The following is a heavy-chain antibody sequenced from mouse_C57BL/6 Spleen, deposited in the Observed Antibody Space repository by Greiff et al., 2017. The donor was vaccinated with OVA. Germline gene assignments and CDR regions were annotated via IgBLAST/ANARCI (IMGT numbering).Heavy chain of an antibody. J-gene: IGHJ1*03. D-gene: IGHD1-1*01. Sequence: QVKLVESGPGLVQPSQSLSITCTVSGFSLTSYGVHWVRQSPGKGLEWLGVIWSGGSTDYNAAFISRLSISKDNSKSQVFFKMNSLQADDTAIYYCARGHYGSSYGYFDVWGTGTTVTVSS. CDR2: IWSGGST. CDR1: GFSLTSYG. V-gene: IGHV2-2*01. CDR3: ARGHYGSSYGYFDV.